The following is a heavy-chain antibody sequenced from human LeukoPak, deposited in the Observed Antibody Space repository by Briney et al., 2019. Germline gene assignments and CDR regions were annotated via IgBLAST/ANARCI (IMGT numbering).Heavy chain of an antibody. Sequence: PSETLSLTCTVSGDSISSSPYYWVWIRQPPGKGLEWIASIYSGGGTFYNPSLKSRVTISADTSKNQFSLRLRSLTAADSAVYSCAREAPEGYRSGYVYWGQGTLVTVSS. CDR1: GDSISSSPYY. D-gene: IGHD6-19*01. CDR2: IYSGGGT. CDR3: AREAPEGYRSGYVY. V-gene: IGHV4-39*07. J-gene: IGHJ1*01.